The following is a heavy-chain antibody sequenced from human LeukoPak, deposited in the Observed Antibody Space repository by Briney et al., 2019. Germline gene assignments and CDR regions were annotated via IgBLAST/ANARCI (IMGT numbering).Heavy chain of an antibody. Sequence: GGSLRLSCAASGFTFSDYYMSWVRQAPGKGLEWVSAISGSGGSTNYADSAKDRFTISRDNSKNTLYLQMNSLRAEDTAVFYCAKIYRAHGDYHSFDVWGQGTMVTVSS. V-gene: IGHV3-23*01. CDR1: GFTFSDYY. CDR2: ISGSGGST. D-gene: IGHD4-17*01. CDR3: AKIYRAHGDYHSFDV. J-gene: IGHJ3*01.